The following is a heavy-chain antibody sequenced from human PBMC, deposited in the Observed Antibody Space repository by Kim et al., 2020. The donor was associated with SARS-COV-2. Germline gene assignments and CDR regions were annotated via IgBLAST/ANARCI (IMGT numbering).Heavy chain of an antibody. Sequence: ASVKVSCKASGYTFTSYDINWVRQATGQGLEWMGWMNPNSGNTGYAQKFQGRVTMTRNTSISTAYMELSSLGSEDTAVYYCAKVAARHPNWFDPWGQGTLVTVSS. J-gene: IGHJ5*02. D-gene: IGHD6-6*01. CDR3: AKVAARHPNWFDP. V-gene: IGHV1-8*01. CDR2: MNPNSGNT. CDR1: GYTFTSYD.